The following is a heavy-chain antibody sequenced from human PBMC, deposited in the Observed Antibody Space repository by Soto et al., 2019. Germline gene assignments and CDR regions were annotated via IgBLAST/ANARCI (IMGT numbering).Heavy chain of an antibody. D-gene: IGHD2-8*01. CDR1: GFRFTFNTYG. CDR3: AKDGEYCTDGVCYIGYMDV. J-gene: IGHJ6*03. Sequence: GGSLRLSCAASGFRFTFNTYGMHWVRQAPGKGLEWVAVISYDERKKYYADSVKGRFTISRDTSKNTLFLQMNSLRAEDTAVYYCAKDGEYCTDGVCYIGYMDVWGKGTTVTVSS. CDR2: ISYDERKK. V-gene: IGHV3-30*18.